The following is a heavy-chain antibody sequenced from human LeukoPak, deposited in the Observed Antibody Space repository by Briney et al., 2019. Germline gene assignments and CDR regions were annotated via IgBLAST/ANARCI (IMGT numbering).Heavy chain of an antibody. V-gene: IGHV3-21*01. CDR2: ISSSSSYI. CDR3: AREGGTVADY. J-gene: IGHJ4*02. D-gene: IGHD3-16*01. Sequence: GGSLRLSCAASGFTCSSYSMNWVRQAPGKGLEWVSSISSSSSYIYYADSVKGRFTISRDNAKNSLYLQMNSLRAEDTAVYYCAREGGTVADYWGQGTLVTVSS. CDR1: GFTCSSYS.